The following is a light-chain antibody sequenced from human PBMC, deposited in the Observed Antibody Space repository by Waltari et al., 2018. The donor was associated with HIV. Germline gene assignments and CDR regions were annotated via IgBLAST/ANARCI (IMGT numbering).Light chain of an antibody. CDR1: SSNIGSNP. J-gene: IGLJ1*01. CDR3: AAWDDSLHGYV. Sequence: QSVLTQPPSASGTPGQRVTISCSGSSSNIGSNPINWYRQLPGTAPKLLIYSNTQLPSGGVDRCSASKTGTSASLAISGLQSEDEADYYCAAWDDSLHGYVFGTGTKVTVV. CDR2: SNT. V-gene: IGLV1-44*01.